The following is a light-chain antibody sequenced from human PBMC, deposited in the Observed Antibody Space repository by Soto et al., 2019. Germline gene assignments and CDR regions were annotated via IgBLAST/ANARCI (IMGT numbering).Light chain of an antibody. CDR3: QQYNSIRT. CDR2: DAS. CDR1: QSISSW. Sequence: DIQMTQSPSTLSASVGDRVTITCRASQSISSWLAWYQQKPGKAPKLLSYDASSLESGVPSRFSGSGSGTEFTLTISSLQPDDFATYYCQQYNSIRTFGQGTKVEIK. J-gene: IGKJ1*01. V-gene: IGKV1-5*01.